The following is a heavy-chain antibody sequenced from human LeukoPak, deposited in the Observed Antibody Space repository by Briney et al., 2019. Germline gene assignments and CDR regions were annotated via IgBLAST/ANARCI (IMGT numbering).Heavy chain of an antibody. Sequence: GGSLRLSCAASGFTFSSCWMNWVRQAPGKGLEWVANIKQDGSEKDYVDSVKGRFTISRDNAKNSLYLQMNSLRAEDTAVYYCARVSSLAVAGFFDHWGQGILVTVSS. CDR2: IKQDGSEK. CDR3: ARVSSLAVAGFFDH. CDR1: GFTFSSCW. V-gene: IGHV3-7*01. D-gene: IGHD6-19*01. J-gene: IGHJ4*02.